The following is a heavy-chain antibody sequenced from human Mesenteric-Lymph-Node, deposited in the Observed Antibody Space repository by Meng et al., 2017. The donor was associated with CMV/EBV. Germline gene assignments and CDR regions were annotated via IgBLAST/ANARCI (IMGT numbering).Heavy chain of an antibody. J-gene: IGHJ4*02. V-gene: IGHV4-61*05. CDR1: GASISSSSYY. CDR3: ARVAGFSDFWRGNGREDC. Sequence: GSLRLSCTVSGASISSSSYYWGWIRQPPGKGLEWIGYVFYTGSANNNPSLKSRVTISVDTSKNQFSLKLNSVTAADTAVYYCARVAGFSDFWRGNGREDCWGQGTLVTVSS. CDR2: VFYTGSA. D-gene: IGHD3-3*01.